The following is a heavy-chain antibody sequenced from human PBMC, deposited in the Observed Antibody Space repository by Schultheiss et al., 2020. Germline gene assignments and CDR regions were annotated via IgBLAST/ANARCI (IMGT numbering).Heavy chain of an antibody. CDR2: ISSSSSYI. Sequence: GGSLRLSCAASGFTFSSYGMHWVRQAPGKGLEWVSSISSSSSYIYYADSVKGRFTISRDSSKNTLYLQMNSLRAEDTAVYYCAWGFTARSWGQGTLVTVSS. CDR1: GFTFSSYG. D-gene: IGHD7-27*01. V-gene: IGHV3-21*01. J-gene: IGHJ5*02. CDR3: AWGFTARS.